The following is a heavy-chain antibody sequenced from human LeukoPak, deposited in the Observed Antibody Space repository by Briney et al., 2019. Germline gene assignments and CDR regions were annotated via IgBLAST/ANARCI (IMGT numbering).Heavy chain of an antibody. J-gene: IGHJ6*04. CDR2: IYSGGST. V-gene: IGHV3-53*01. D-gene: IGHD3-10*01. Sequence: GGSLRLSCAASGFAVSSNYMSWVRQAPGKGLEWVSVIYSGGSTYYADSVKGRFTISRDNSKNTLYLQMNSLRAEGTAVYYCASSYGSGSYYYYYYYGMDVWGKGTTVTVSS. CDR1: GFAVSSNY. CDR3: ASSYGSGSYYYYYYYGMDV.